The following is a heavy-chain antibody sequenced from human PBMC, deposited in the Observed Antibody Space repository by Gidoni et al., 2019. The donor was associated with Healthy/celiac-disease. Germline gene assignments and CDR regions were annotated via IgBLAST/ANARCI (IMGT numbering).Heavy chain of an antibody. CDR2: IYSGGST. CDR3: ARVARGFAFDI. D-gene: IGHD5-12*01. CDR1: GFTVRGNY. V-gene: IGHV3-66*01. J-gene: IGHJ3*02. Sequence: EVQLVESGGGLVQPGGSLRLSCAASGFTVRGNYMGWVRQAPGKGLEWVSVIYSGGSTYYADSVKGRFTISRDNSKNTLYLQMNSLRAEDTAVYYCARVARGFAFDIWGQGTMVTVSS.